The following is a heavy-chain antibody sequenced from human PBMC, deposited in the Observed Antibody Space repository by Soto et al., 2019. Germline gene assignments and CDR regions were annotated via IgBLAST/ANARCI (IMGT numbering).Heavy chain of an antibody. D-gene: IGHD5-12*01. J-gene: IGHJ6*02. CDR3: AREGVAPYCYYGMDV. Sequence: QVQLVQSGAEVKKPGASVKVSCKASGYTFTRSGISWVRQAPGQGPEWMGWVSGYNGDTNDAQTFQGRVTMTTDTSTSTAYMELRSLRSDDTAVYYCAREGVAPYCYYGMDVWGQGTPVTVSS. CDR2: VSGYNGDT. V-gene: IGHV1-18*01. CDR1: GYTFTRSG.